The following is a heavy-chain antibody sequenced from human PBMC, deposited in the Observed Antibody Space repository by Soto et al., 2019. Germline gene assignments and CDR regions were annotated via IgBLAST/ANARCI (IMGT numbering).Heavy chain of an antibody. J-gene: IGHJ6*02. V-gene: IGHV1-2*02. Sequence: GASVKVSCKASGYTFTGYYMHWVRQAPGQGLEWMGWINPNSGGTNYAQKFQGRVTMTRDTSISTAYMELSRLRSDDTAVYYCPREDYRSSWGLRNYYYVMEVWGQATTVIV. CDR3: PREDYRSSWGLRNYYYVMEV. CDR1: GYTFTGYY. CDR2: INPNSGGT. D-gene: IGHD6-13*01.